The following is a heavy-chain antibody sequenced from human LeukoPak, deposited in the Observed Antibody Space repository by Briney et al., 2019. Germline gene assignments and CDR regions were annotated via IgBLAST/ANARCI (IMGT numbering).Heavy chain of an antibody. J-gene: IGHJ4*02. CDR3: ARAGSYSRRYLDY. CDR1: GGSFSGYY. Sequence: SETLSLTCAVYGGSFSGYYWSWIRQPPGKGLEWIGEINHSGSTNYNPSLKSRVTISVDTSKNQFSLKLSSVTAADTAVYYCARAGSYSRRYLDYWGQGTLVTVSS. V-gene: IGHV4-34*01. CDR2: INHSGST. D-gene: IGHD1-26*01.